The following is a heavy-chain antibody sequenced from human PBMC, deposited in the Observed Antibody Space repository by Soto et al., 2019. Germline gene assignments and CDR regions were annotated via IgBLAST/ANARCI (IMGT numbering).Heavy chain of an antibody. Sequence: QVQLVESGGGVVQPGRSLRLSCAASGFTFSSYAIQWVRQAPGKGLEWVAVISNDGSNKYYEDSVKGRFTISRDNSKNTLYLQMNSLRAEDTAVYYCARVSSGPLGYCSGDSCSKGMDVWGQGTTVTVSS. J-gene: IGHJ6*02. CDR3: ARVSSGPLGYCSGDSCSKGMDV. V-gene: IGHV3-30-3*01. D-gene: IGHD2-15*01. CDR2: ISNDGSNK. CDR1: GFTFSSYA.